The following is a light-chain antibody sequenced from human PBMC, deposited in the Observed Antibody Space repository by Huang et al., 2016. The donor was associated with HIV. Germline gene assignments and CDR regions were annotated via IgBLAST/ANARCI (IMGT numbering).Light chain of an antibody. CDR2: HAS. CDR1: QSVGTY. Sequence: EIVLTQSPATLSLSPGERATLSCRATQSVGTYLAWYQQKPGQAPRLLIYHASNRATGIPARFSGSGSGTDFTLTISSLEPEDFAIYYCQQRSNWPPLFGQGTRLEMK. CDR3: QQRSNWPPL. V-gene: IGKV3-11*01. J-gene: IGKJ5*01.